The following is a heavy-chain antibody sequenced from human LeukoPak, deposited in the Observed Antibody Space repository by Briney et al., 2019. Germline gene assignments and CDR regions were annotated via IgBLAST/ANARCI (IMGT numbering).Heavy chain of an antibody. D-gene: IGHD3-10*01. CDR2: IIPIFGTA. J-gene: IGHJ4*02. V-gene: IGHV1-69*13. CDR1: GGTFSSYA. Sequence: SVKVSCKASGGTFSSYAIRSVRPAPEQGLEWMGGIIPIFGTANYAQKFQGRVTITADEFTSTAYMELSSLRSEDTAVYYCAKAREYYYGSGSYTTFDYWGQGTLVTVSS. CDR3: AKAREYYYGSGSYTTFDY.